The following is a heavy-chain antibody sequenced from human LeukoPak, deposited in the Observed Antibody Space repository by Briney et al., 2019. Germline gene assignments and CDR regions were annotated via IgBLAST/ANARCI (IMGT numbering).Heavy chain of an antibody. J-gene: IGHJ3*02. CDR2: ISPSGSDM. D-gene: IGHD3-22*01. CDR1: GFTFSSFE. CDR3: ARDRDPGYNDSSGYRRVNAFDI. Sequence: PGGSLRLSCAASGFTFSSFEMNWVRQAPGKGLEWVSYISPSGSDMSYRDSVKGRFSISRDNAMNSLYLQMNSLRAEDTAVYYCARDRDPGYNDSSGYRRVNAFDIWGQGTMVTVSS. V-gene: IGHV3-48*03.